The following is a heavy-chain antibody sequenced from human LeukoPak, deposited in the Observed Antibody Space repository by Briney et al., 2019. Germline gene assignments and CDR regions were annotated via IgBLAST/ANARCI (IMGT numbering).Heavy chain of an antibody. CDR3: AKDGLSYDGSTHVYYFQS. CDR2: IIYDGRHT. D-gene: IGHD3-22*01. J-gene: IGHJ4*02. V-gene: IGHV3-23*01. CDR1: GFTFRMYA. Sequence: GRSLRLSCTASGFTFRMYAMSWVRQAPGKGLESVASIIYDGRHTYYAASVKGRFTISRDNSQNTLYLQMNSLRAEDTALYYCAKDGLSYDGSTHVYYFQSLGQGTLVTVSS.